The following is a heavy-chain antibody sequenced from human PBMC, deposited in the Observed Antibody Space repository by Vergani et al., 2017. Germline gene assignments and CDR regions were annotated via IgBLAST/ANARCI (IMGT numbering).Heavy chain of an antibody. V-gene: IGHV4-59*01. CDR1: GGPISSYY. J-gene: IGHJ6*03. CDR2: IYYSGNT. CDR3: AREVTDYYYYYMDV. D-gene: IGHD4-23*01. Sequence: QVQLQESGPGLVKPSETLSLTCTVSGGPISSYYWSWIRQPPGKGLEWIGYIYYSGNTHYKPSLKSRITISVDKAKNQISLNLSSVTAADTAVYYCAREVTDYYYYYMDVWGKGTTVTVSS.